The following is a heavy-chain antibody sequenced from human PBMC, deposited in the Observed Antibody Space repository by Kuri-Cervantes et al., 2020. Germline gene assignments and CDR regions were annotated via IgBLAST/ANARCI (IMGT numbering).Heavy chain of an antibody. CDR1: GYSISSGYY. Sequence: ESLKISCAVSGYSISSGYYWGWIRQPPGKGLEWIGSIYHSGSTYYNPSLKSRVTISVDTSKNQFSLKLSSVTAADTAVYYCARKKLERLFDYWGQGTLVTVS. D-gene: IGHD1-1*01. CDR3: ARKKLERLFDY. V-gene: IGHV4-38-2*01. J-gene: IGHJ4*02. CDR2: IYHSGST.